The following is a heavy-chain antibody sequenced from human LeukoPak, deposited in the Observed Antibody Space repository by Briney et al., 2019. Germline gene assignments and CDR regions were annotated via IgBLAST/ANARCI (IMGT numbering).Heavy chain of an antibody. J-gene: IGHJ4*02. V-gene: IGHV3-23*01. CDR2: ISGSGGST. Sequence: PGGSLRLSCAASGFTFSSYAMSWVRQAPGKGLEWVSAISGSGGSTYYADSVKGRFTISSDNSKNTLYLQMNSLRAEDTAVYYCATLDYYDSSASDYWGQGTLVTVSS. CDR1: GFTFSSYA. D-gene: IGHD3-22*01. CDR3: ATLDYYDSSASDY.